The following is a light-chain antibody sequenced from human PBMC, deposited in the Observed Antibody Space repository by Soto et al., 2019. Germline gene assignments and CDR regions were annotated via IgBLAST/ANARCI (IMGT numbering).Light chain of an antibody. V-gene: IGLV2-23*02. CDR3: CSYAGSSTLA. J-gene: IGLJ2*01. CDR2: GVT. CDR1: NSDIGSYNL. Sequence: QSALTQPASVSGSPGQSITISCTGTNSDIGSYNLVSWCQHHPGKAPKLIIYGVTKQPSGVSNRFSGSKSGNTASLTISGLQAEDEADYYCCSYAGSSTLAFGGGTKLTVL.